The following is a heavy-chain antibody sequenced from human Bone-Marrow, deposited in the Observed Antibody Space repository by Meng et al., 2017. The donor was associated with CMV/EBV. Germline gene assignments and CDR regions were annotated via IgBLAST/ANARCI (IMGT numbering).Heavy chain of an antibody. V-gene: IGHV4-39*07. CDR2: INHSGST. D-gene: IGHD1-1*01. Sequence: SETLSLTCTVSGGSISSGDYYWSWIRQPPGKGLEWIGEINHSGSTNYNPSLKSRVTISVDTSKNQFSLKLSSVTAADTAVYYCARGTRGGANWFVDYWGQGTLVTVSS. J-gene: IGHJ4*02. CDR3: ARGTRGGANWFVDY. CDR1: GGSISSGDYY.